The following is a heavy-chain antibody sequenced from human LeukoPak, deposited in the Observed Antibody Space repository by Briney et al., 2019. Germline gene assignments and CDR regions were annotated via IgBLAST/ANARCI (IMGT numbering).Heavy chain of an antibody. CDR1: GLRFRNYG. CDR3: ATDRNSGKYYDY. J-gene: IGHJ4*02. D-gene: IGHD1-26*01. Sequence: GGSLRLSCVVSGLRFRNYGMHWVRQASGKGLGWVAVLYYDGSNQYYADSVKGRFTVSRDNAKNTLYLQMDSLRAEDTAVYYCATDRNSGKYYDYWGQGTLVTVSS. V-gene: IGHV3-33*01. CDR2: LYYDGSNQ.